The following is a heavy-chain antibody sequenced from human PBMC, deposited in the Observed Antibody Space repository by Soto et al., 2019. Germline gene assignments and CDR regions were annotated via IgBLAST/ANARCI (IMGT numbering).Heavy chain of an antibody. J-gene: IGHJ4*02. Sequence: SETLSLTCSFSGGSISSYYCSWIRQPPGKGLEWIGYTHYSGSTNQNPSLKSRVTISLDTSKNQFSLKLTSVTAADTAVYYCAKEDGYWSGYNVWGQGTLVTVSS. CDR2: THYSGST. CDR1: GGSISSYY. D-gene: IGHD3-3*01. CDR3: AKEDGYWSGYNV. V-gene: IGHV4-59*01.